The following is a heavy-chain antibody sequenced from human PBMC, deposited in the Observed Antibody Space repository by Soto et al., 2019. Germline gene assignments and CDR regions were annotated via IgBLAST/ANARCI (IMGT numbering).Heavy chain of an antibody. CDR1: GYSFTSYW. CDR3: ARQYSGSYYMLGY. CDR2: IDPSDSYT. D-gene: IGHD1-26*01. V-gene: IGHV5-10-1*01. J-gene: IGHJ4*02. Sequence: GESLKISCKGSGYSFTSYWISWVRQMPGKGLEWMGRIDPSDSYTNYSPSFQGHVTISADKSISTAYLQWSSLKASDTAMYYCARQYSGSYYMLGYWGQGTLVTVSS.